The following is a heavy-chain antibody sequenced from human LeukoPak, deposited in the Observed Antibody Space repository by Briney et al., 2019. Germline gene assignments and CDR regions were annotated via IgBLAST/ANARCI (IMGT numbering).Heavy chain of an antibody. CDR1: GYTFTSYG. CDR3: ARGSDDYVWGSYRYSYNWFDP. Sequence: ASVKVSCKASGYTFTSYGISWVRQAPGQGLEWMGWISAYNCNTNYAQKLQGRVTMTTDTSTSTAYMELRSLRSDDTAVYYCARGSDDYVWGSYRYSYNWFDPWGQGTLVTVSS. V-gene: IGHV1-18*01. CDR2: ISAYNCNT. D-gene: IGHD3-16*02. J-gene: IGHJ5*02.